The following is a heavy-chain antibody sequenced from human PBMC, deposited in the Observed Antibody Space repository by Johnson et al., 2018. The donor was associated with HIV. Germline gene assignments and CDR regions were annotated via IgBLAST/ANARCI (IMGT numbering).Heavy chain of an antibody. CDR3: ARGPKNPGLDAFDI. Sequence: QVQLVESGGGVVQPGRSLRLSCVASGFTFSSYTMHWVRQAPGKGLEWVAVISYDGSNKYYADSVKGRFTISRDNSKNTLYLHMNSLRADDTSVYYCARGPKNPGLDAFDIWGQGTVVTVSS. V-gene: IGHV3-30-3*01. J-gene: IGHJ3*02. CDR2: ISYDGSNK. CDR1: GFTFSSYT. D-gene: IGHD1-14*01.